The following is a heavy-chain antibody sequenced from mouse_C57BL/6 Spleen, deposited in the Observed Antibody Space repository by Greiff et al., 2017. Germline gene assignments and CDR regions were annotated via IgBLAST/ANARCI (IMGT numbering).Heavy chain of an antibody. CDR3: TSTVRPREAMDY. CDR1: GFTFSDAW. V-gene: IGHV6-6*01. J-gene: IGHJ4*01. CDR2: IRNKANNHAT. D-gene: IGHD1-1*01. Sequence: EVQGVESGGGLVQPGGSMKLSCAASGFTFSDAWMDWVRQSPEKGLEWVAEIRNKANNHATYYAESVKGRFTISRDDSKSSVYLQMNSLRAEDTGIYYCTSTVRPREAMDYWGQGTSVTVSS.